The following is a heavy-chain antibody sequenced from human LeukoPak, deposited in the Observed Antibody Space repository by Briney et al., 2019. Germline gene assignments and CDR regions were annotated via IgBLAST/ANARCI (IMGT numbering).Heavy chain of an antibody. J-gene: IGHJ4*02. D-gene: IGHD5-12*01. CDR1: GFTFSSYG. CDR2: IWYDGSNK. Sequence: GRSLSLSCAASGFTFSSYGMHWVRQAPGKGLEWVAVIWYDGSNKYYADSVKGRFTISRDNSKNTLYLQMNSLRAEDTAVYYCARAVATITRAFDYWGQGTLVTVSS. V-gene: IGHV3-33*01. CDR3: ARAVATITRAFDY.